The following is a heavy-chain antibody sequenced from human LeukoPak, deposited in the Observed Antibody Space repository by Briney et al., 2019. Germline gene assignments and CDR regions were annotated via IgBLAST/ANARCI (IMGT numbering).Heavy chain of an antibody. CDR2: LYYTGST. CDR3: ARGYLLYPPPPHYFDY. J-gene: IGHJ4*02. Sequence: PSETLSLTCSVSGGSVSNSGYYWGWIRQPPGKGLEWIGSLYYTGSTYYNPSLKSRVTISLDTSKNQFSLKLSSVTAADTAIYYCARGYLLYPPPPHYFDYWAQGTLVTVSS. V-gene: IGHV4-39*07. CDR1: GGSVSNSGYY. D-gene: IGHD1-14*01.